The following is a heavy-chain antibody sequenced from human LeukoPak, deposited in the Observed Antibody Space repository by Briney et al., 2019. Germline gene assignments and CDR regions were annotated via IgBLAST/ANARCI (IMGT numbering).Heavy chain of an antibody. Sequence: KPGGSLRLSCAASVFTFSSYSMNWVRQAPGKGLEWVSYVSSSGSSIYYADSVEGRFTMSRDNAKNSLYLQMNSLSAEDTAVYYCTRPRTGTTDYWGQGTLVTVSS. CDR3: TRPRTGTTDY. V-gene: IGHV3-21*01. J-gene: IGHJ4*02. D-gene: IGHD1-7*01. CDR2: VSSSGSSI. CDR1: VFTFSSYS.